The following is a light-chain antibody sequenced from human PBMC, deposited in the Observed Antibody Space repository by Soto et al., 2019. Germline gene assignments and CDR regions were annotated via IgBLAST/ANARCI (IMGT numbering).Light chain of an antibody. CDR2: DVS. J-gene: IGLJ3*02. CDR3: CSYAGSSWV. CDR1: SSDVGGYNY. V-gene: IGLV2-11*01. Sequence: QSALTQPRSVSGSPGQSVTISCTGTSSDVGGYNYVSWYQQHPGKAPKLMIYDVSKRPSGVPDRFSGSKSGNTASLTISGLQADDEADYSCCSYAGSSWVFGGGTKLTVL.